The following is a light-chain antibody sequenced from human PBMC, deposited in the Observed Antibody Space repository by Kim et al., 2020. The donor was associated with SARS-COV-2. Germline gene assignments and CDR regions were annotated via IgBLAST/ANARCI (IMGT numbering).Light chain of an antibody. CDR2: LGS. CDR1: QCLLHSHGYNC. V-gene: IGKV2-28*01. J-gene: IGKJ2*03. CDR3: NQVLQTPMYS. Sequence: DIVMTQSPLSLPVTPGEPASTSISCRSRQCLLHSHGYNCLDWYLQKPGQSPQVLIYLGSNRASGVPDRFSGSASGTDFTLKISKVEAEDVGVYYFNQVLQTPMYSFGQGTKLEIK.